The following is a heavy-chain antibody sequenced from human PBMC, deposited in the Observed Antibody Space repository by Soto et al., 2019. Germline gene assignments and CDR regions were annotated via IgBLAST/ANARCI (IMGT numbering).Heavy chain of an antibody. CDR2: INPKTAAT. V-gene: IGHV1-2*02. CDR3: ARIKWGLNYYNGMDV. J-gene: IGHJ6*02. CDR1: GYSFSYYF. D-gene: IGHD1-26*01. Sequence: QVQLVQSGAEVKKSGASVKVSCKPSGYSFSYYFIQWVRQAPGQGLEWVAWINPKTAATNYAKKFQGRVSLTWDTSSTTAYIELTRLRPDDTAVYYCARIKWGLNYYNGMDVWGQGTTVIVSS.